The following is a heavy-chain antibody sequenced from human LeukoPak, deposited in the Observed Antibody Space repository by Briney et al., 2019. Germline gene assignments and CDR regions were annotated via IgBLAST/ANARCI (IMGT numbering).Heavy chain of an antibody. CDR3: AAVGYGDCGRYFDY. D-gene: IGHD4-17*01. J-gene: IGHJ4*02. CDR1: GFTFTSSA. CDR2: IVVGSGNT. Sequence: SVKVSCKASGFTFTSSAMQWVRQARGQRLEWIGWIVVGSGNTNYAQKFQERVTITRNMSTSTAYMELSSLRSEDTAVYYCAAVGYGDCGRYFDYWGQGTLVTVSS. V-gene: IGHV1-58*02.